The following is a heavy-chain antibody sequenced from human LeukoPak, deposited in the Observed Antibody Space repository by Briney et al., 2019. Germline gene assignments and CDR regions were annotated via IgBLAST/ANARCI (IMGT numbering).Heavy chain of an antibody. V-gene: IGHV3-48*03. CDR1: GFTFSNYE. CDR3: ARASAPPSFYYYYGMDV. J-gene: IGHJ6*02. CDR2: ISSSGSTI. Sequence: GGSLRLSCAASGFTFSNYEMNWVRQAPGKGLEWISYISSSGSTIYYADSVKGRFTISRDNARNSLYLQMNSLRVEDTAVYYCARASAPPSFYYYYGMDVWGQGTTVTVSS.